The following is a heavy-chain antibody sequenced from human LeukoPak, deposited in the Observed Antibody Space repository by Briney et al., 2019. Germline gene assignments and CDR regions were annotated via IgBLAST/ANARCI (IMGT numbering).Heavy chain of an antibody. CDR1: GFTFDDYA. CDR3: AVLLVDGHY. J-gene: IGHJ4*02. CDR2: ISWNSGSI. V-gene: IGHV3-9*03. D-gene: IGHD3-3*01. Sequence: PGRTLRLSCAASGFTFDDYAMHWVRQAPGKGLEWVSGISWNSGSIGYADSVKGRFTISRDNAKNSPYLQMNSLRAEDMALYYYAVLLVDGHYWVQGTLVTVSS.